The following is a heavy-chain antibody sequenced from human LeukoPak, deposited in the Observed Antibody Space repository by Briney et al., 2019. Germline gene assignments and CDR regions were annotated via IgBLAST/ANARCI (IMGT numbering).Heavy chain of an antibody. CDR1: GFSVSDNY. D-gene: IGHD6-13*01. CDR3: ARDTDSWLRADY. V-gene: IGHV3-53*01. J-gene: IGHJ4*02. Sequence: PGGSLRLSCAPSGFSVSDNYMSWVRQAPGKGLEWVSIIYRDGTTYYAVCVRGRFTISRDNSKNTLFLQMNSLRAEDTAVFYCARDTDSWLRADYWGRGTRVTVSS. CDR2: IYRDGTT.